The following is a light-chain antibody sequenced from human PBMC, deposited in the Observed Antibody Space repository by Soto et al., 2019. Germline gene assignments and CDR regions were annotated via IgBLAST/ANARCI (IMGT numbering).Light chain of an antibody. CDR1: SSDVVRYDL. CDR2: DVT. Sequence: QSALTEPASVSGSPGQSITISCTGASSDVVRYDLVSWYQQHPGKAPQLIIYDVTKRPSGVSDRFSGSKSGNTASLTISVLQAEDEADYYCCSYASITTLVFGGGTKLTVL. CDR3: CSYASITTLV. J-gene: IGLJ3*02. V-gene: IGLV2-23*02.